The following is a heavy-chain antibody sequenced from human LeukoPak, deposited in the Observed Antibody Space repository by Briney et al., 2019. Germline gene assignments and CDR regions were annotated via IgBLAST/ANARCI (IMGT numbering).Heavy chain of an antibody. V-gene: IGHV4-31*03. CDR1: GGSISSVGHY. D-gene: IGHD3-22*01. CDR3: ARWLYYDSSGSYYQMFDY. Sequence: PSQTLSLTCTVSGGSISSVGHYWSWIRQHPGQGLEWIGYIYYTGSTYNNPSLKSRVTISVDTSENQFSLKLTSVTAADTAVYYCARWLYYDSSGSYYQMFDYWGQGALVTVSS. CDR2: IYYTGST. J-gene: IGHJ4*02.